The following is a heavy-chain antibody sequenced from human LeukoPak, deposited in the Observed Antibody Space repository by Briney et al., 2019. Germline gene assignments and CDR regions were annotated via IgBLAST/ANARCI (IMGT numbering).Heavy chain of an antibody. J-gene: IGHJ6*02. CDR2: IYHSGST. Sequence: PSGTLSLTCAVSGGSISSSNWWSWVRQPPGKGLEWIGEIYHSGSTNYNPSLKSRVTISVDKSKNQFSLKLSSVTAADTAVYYCARDLRVVVPAAISPSYGMDVWGHGTTVTVSS. D-gene: IGHD2-2*02. CDR1: GGSISSSNW. CDR3: ARDLRVVVPAAISPSYGMDV. V-gene: IGHV4-4*02.